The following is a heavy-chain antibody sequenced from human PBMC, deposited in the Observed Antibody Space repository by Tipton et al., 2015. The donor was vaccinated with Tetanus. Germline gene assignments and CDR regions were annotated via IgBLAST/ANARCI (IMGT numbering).Heavy chain of an antibody. Sequence: LRLSCTVSGGTTATGGYSWNWIRQHPGKGLEWIGYNYGNGNTLYNPSLGSRVSISIDASKTQISLKLTSVTAADTAVYYCARHHPPRGFPYGGLHPWGQGTLVTVSS. CDR1: GGTTATGGYS. D-gene: IGHD3-16*01. V-gene: IGHV4-31*03. CDR3: ARHHPPRGFPYGGLHP. J-gene: IGHJ5*02. CDR2: NYGNGNT.